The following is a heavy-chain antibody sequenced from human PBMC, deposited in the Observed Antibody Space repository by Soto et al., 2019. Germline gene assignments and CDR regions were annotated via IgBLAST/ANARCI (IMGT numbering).Heavy chain of an antibody. D-gene: IGHD5-12*01. J-gene: IGHJ4*02. V-gene: IGHV1-18*01. CDR1: GYTFTSYG. CDR2: ISAYNGNT. CDR3: ARGDRPVIVATTSVDY. Sequence: QVQLVQSGAEVKKPGASVKVSCKASGYTFTSYGISWVRQAPGQGLEWMGWISAYNGNTNYAQKLQGRLTMTTDTSTSTAYMELRSLRSDDTALYYCARGDRPVIVATTSVDYWGQGTLVTVSS.